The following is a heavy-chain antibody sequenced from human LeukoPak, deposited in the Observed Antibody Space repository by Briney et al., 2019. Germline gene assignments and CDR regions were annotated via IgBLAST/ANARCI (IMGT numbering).Heavy chain of an antibody. V-gene: IGHV3-21*04. CDR2: ISSSSSYI. CDR3: ARMPITFSMSYYFDY. Sequence: PGGSLRLSCAASGFTFSSYSMNWVRQAPGKGLEWVSSISSSSSYIYYADSVKGRFTISRDNAKNSLYLQMNSLRAEDTAVYYCARMPITFSMSYYFDYWGQGTLVTVSS. D-gene: IGHD3-16*01. CDR1: GFTFSSYS. J-gene: IGHJ4*02.